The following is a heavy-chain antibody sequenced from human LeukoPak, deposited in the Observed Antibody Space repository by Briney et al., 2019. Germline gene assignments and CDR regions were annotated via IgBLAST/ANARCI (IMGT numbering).Heavy chain of an antibody. CDR2: ISSSGSTI. CDR3: ARGNFGELVDY. Sequence: GALRLSCAASGFTFSSYEMNWVRQAPGKGLEWVSYISSSGSTIYYADSVKGRFTISRGNAKNSLYLQMNSLRAEDTAVYYCARGNFGELVDYWGQGTLVTVSS. J-gene: IGHJ4*02. V-gene: IGHV3-48*03. D-gene: IGHD3-10*01. CDR1: GFTFSSYE.